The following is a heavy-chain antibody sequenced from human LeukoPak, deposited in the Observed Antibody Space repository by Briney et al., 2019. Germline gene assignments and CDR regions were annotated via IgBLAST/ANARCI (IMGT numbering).Heavy chain of an antibody. Sequence: GGSLRLSCAASGFSFSEYSIMWVRQAPGKGLEWVSSISSSSSYIYYADSVKGRFTISRDNAKNSLYLQMNSLRAEDTAVYYCAREGFWSGLDYWGQGTLVTVSS. J-gene: IGHJ4*02. CDR2: ISSSSSYI. CDR3: AREGFWSGLDY. V-gene: IGHV3-21*01. D-gene: IGHD3-3*01. CDR1: GFSFSEYS.